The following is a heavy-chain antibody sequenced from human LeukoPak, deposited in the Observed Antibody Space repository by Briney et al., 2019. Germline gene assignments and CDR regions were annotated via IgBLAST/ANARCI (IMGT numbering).Heavy chain of an antibody. J-gene: IGHJ3*02. CDR1: GGTFSSYA. Sequence: ASVKVSCKASGGTFSSYAISWVRQAPGQGLEWMGRIIPILGIANYAQKFQGRVTITADKSTSTAYMELSSLRSEDTAVYYCARINVAGHGDDAFDIWGQGTMVTVSS. CDR2: IIPILGIA. D-gene: IGHD6-13*01. V-gene: IGHV1-69*04. CDR3: ARINVAGHGDDAFDI.